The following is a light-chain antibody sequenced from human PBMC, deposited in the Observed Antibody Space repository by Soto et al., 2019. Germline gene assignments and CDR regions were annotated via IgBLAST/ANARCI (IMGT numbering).Light chain of an antibody. J-gene: IGKJ4*01. Sequence: DIQMTQSPSSLSASVGDSVTITCRASQLISNYLNWYQQKPGKAPKLLIYDASNLKTGVPSRFSGSGSGTYFTFTISSLQPEDIATYYCQQYDNLPLTFGGGTKVEIK. CDR2: DAS. CDR1: QLISNY. V-gene: IGKV1-33*01. CDR3: QQYDNLPLT.